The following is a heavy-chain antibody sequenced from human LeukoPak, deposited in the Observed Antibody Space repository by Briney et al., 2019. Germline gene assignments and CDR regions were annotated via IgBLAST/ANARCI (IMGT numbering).Heavy chain of an antibody. V-gene: IGHV4-31*03. D-gene: IGHD5-18*01. CDR3: ARDRGYSYGCDAFDI. CDR1: GGSISRGGYY. CDR2: IYYSGSI. Sequence: SVTLSLTCTVAGGSISRGGYYWSWIRQHPGKGLEYIGYIYYSGSIYYNPSLKSRVTISLDPSKNQFSLKLSSVTAADTAVYYCARDRGYSYGCDAFDIWGQGTMVTVSS. J-gene: IGHJ3*02.